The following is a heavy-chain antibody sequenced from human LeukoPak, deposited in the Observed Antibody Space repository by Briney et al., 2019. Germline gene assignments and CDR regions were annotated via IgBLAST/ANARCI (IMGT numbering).Heavy chain of an antibody. Sequence: PGGSLRLFCAASGFTFSSYAMHWARQLLGKGLVWVSRISPTGSTTSYADSVKGRFTVSRDNAKNTLYLQVNNLRAEDTAVYYCARGPNSNWSGLDFWGQGTLLTVSS. CDR2: ISPTGSTT. V-gene: IGHV3-74*01. CDR1: GFTFSSYA. J-gene: IGHJ4*02. D-gene: IGHD6-6*01. CDR3: ARGPNSNWSGLDF.